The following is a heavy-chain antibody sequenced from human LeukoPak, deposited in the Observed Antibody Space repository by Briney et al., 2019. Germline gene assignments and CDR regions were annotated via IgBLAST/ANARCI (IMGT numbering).Heavy chain of an antibody. CDR1: GFTFSSYG. V-gene: IGHV3-30*02. D-gene: IGHD6-13*01. CDR2: IRYDGSNK. J-gene: IGHJ4*02. CDR3: ARASIAAAGYYFDY. Sequence: GGSLRLSCAASGFTFSSYGMHWVRQAPGKGLEWVAFIRYDGSNKYYADSVKGRFTISRDNSKNTLYLRLNSLRAEDTAVYYCARASIAAAGYYFDYWGQGTLVTVSS.